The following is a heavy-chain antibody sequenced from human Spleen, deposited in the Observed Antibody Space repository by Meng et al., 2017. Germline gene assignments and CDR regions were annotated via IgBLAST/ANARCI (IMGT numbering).Heavy chain of an antibody. Sequence: SLKISCAASGFTFDDYAMHWVRQAPGKGLEWVSGISWNSVNIGYADSVKGRFTISRDNTKNSLYLQMNSLRTEDTALYYCAKGSDSGYFLIDYWGQGTLVTVSS. CDR3: AKGSDSGYFLIDY. D-gene: IGHD3-22*01. V-gene: IGHV3-9*01. J-gene: IGHJ4*02. CDR2: ISWNSVNI. CDR1: GFTFDDYA.